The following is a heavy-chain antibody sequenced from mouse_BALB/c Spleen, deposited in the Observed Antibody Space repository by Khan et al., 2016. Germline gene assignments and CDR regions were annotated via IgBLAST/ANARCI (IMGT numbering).Heavy chain of an antibody. CDR3: ARIDYYGSDYFDY. J-gene: IGHJ2*01. Sequence: EVQLQESGPGLVKPSQSLSLTCTVTGYSITSDYAWNWIRQFPGNKLEWMGYISYSGSTSYNPSLKSRISITRDTSKNQFFLQLNSVTTEDTATYYCARIDYYGSDYFDYWGQGTTLTVSS. CDR1: GYSITSDYA. CDR2: ISYSGST. D-gene: IGHD1-1*01. V-gene: IGHV3-2*02.